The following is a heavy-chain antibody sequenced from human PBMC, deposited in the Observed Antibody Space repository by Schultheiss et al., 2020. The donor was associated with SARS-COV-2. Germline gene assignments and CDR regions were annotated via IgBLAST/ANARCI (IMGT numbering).Heavy chain of an antibody. D-gene: IGHD3-22*01. Sequence: GESLKISCAASGFTFSGYAMHWVRQAPGKGLEYVSAISSNGGSTYYADSVKGRFTISRDNSKNTLYLQMNSLRAEDTAVYYCARGGSSGLDYWGQGTLVTVSS. CDR1: GFTFSGYA. CDR2: ISSNGGST. J-gene: IGHJ4*02. CDR3: ARGGSSGLDY. V-gene: IGHV3-64*04.